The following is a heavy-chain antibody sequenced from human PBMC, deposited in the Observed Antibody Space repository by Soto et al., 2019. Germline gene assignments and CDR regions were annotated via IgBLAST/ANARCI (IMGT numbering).Heavy chain of an antibody. V-gene: IGHV4-39*01. J-gene: IGHJ3*02. D-gene: IGHD3-3*02. CDR3: VRPFQSSPDASDI. CDR2: ISYSGTT. Sequence: QLQLQESSPGPVKPSETLSLTCTVSGASISGNTFYWGWIRQPPGKGLELIGSISYSGTTYHNPSLKSRVTISVDTSKNQFSLKLSSVTAADMAVYYCVRPFQSSPDASDIWGQGTLLTVSS. CDR1: GASISGNTFY.